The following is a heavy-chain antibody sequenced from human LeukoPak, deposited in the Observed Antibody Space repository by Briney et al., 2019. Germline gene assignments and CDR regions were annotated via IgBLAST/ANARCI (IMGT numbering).Heavy chain of an antibody. Sequence: SESLSLICTVSGGSIRSSNWNWIRQAPGKGLEWIGYITFSGGTNYNPSLGSRVTISLDMSKNQFSLKLTSVTAADTAIYYCARDSVYATNWYDPWGQGTLVTV. CDR3: ARDSVYATNWYDP. J-gene: IGHJ5*02. V-gene: IGHV4-59*01. CDR1: GGSIRSSN. CDR2: ITFSGGT. D-gene: IGHD5/OR15-5a*01.